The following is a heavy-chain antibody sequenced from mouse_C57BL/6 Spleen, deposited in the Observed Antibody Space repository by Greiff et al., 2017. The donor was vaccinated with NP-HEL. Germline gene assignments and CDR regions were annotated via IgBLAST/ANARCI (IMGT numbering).Heavy chain of an antibody. D-gene: IGHD1-1*01. CDR2: IWSGGST. CDR3: ASYGSSSSYWYFDV. J-gene: IGHJ1*03. Sequence: VQLQQSGPGLVQPSQSLSITCTVSGFSLTSYGVHWVRQSPGKGLEWLGVIWSGGSTDYNAAFISRLSISKDNSKSQVFFKMNSLQADDTAIYYCASYGSSSSYWYFDVWGTGTTVTVSS. CDR1: GFSLTSYG. V-gene: IGHV2-2*01.